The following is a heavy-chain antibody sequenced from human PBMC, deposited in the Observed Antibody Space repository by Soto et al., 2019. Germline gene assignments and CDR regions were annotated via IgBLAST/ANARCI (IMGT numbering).Heavy chain of an antibody. D-gene: IGHD2-21*02. CDR2: VSGSGGST. CDR3: AKDWTAI. J-gene: IGHJ3*02. Sequence: EVQLSESGRGLVQPGGSLRLSCAASGFTFGSYSMSWVRQAPGKGLEWVSTVSGSGGSTYYGDSVKGRFTISRDNSKNTLYLQMNSLRAEDTAVYYCAKDWTAIWGQGTMVTVSS. V-gene: IGHV3-23*01. CDR1: GFTFGSYS.